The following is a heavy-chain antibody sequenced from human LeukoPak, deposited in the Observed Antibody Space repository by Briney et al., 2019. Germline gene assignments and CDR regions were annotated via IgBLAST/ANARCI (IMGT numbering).Heavy chain of an antibody. J-gene: IGHJ4*02. V-gene: IGHV3-53*01. D-gene: IGHD6-19*01. Sequence: GGSLRLSCAASGLSVSSNFMSWVRQAPGKGLEWVSVIYGGGSTYYADSVKGRFTISRDTPKNTLYLQMNSLRVEDTAVYYCASWPVGWYGEDSWGQGTLVTVSS. CDR2: IYGGGST. CDR1: GLSVSSNF. CDR3: ASWPVGWYGEDS.